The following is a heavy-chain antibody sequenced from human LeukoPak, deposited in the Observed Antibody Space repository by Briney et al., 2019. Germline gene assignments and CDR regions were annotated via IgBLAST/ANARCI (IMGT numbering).Heavy chain of an antibody. V-gene: IGHV3-21*01. Sequence: GGSLRLSCPASGFTFSSYKMNWVRQAPGKGLEWVSSISSSSSYIYYADSVKGRFTISRDNAKNSLYLQMNSLRVEDTAVYYCARVQSQLLPDYWGRGTLVTVSP. D-gene: IGHD2-2*01. CDR1: GFTFSSYK. CDR3: ARVQSQLLPDY. J-gene: IGHJ4*02. CDR2: ISSSSSYI.